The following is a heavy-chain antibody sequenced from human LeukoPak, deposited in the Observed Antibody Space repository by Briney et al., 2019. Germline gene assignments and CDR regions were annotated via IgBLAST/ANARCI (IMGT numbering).Heavy chain of an antibody. CDR3: ARGRRSSGRHDASDI. V-gene: IGHV4-59*01. D-gene: IGHD6-25*01. CDR2: IDYSEST. Sequence: SETLSLTCTVSGGSIISYYWSWIRQPPGKGLEWIGYIDYSESTNYNPSLKSRVTISVDTSKNQFSLKLNSVTAADTAVYYCARGRRSSGRHDASDIWGQGTLVTVSS. CDR1: GGSIISYY. J-gene: IGHJ3*02.